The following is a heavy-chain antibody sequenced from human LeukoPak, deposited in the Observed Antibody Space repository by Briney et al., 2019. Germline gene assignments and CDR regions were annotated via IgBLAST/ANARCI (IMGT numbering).Heavy chain of an antibody. Sequence: GGSLRLSCAASGFTFSSYGMSWVRQAPGKGLEWVSGIRSGGDSTYYADSVKGRFTISRDNSKNTLYLQMNSLRADDTAVYYCARGQHRWDYSHNLMSFWGQGTLVTVSS. CDR3: ARGQHRWDYSHNLMSF. CDR1: GFTFSSYG. CDR2: IRSGGDST. V-gene: IGHV3-23*01. J-gene: IGHJ3*01. D-gene: IGHD4-11*01.